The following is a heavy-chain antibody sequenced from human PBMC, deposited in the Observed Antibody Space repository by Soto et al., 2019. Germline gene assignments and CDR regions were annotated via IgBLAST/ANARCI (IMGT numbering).Heavy chain of an antibody. CDR3: AKVSRAGGSVDY. CDR1: GFTFSTYG. CDR2: ISYDGSNK. J-gene: IGHJ4*02. Sequence: GGSLRLSCAASGFTFSTYGMHWVRQAPGKGLEWVAVISYDGSNKYYADSVKGRFTISRDNSKNTLYLQMNSLRAEDTAVYYCAKVSRAGGSVDYWGQGTLVTVSS. D-gene: IGHD3-16*01. V-gene: IGHV3-30*18.